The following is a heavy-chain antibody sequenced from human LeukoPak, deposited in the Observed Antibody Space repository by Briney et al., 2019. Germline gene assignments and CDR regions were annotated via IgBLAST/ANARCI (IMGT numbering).Heavy chain of an antibody. CDR3: ARELGRARSDNVLRYFDWLFEGGDV. CDR2: IIPIFGTA. J-gene: IGHJ6*02. CDR1: GGTFSSYA. D-gene: IGHD3-9*01. Sequence: SVKVSCKASGGTFSSYAISWVRQAPGQGLEWMGGIIPIFGTANYAQKFQGRVTITADKSTSTAYMELSSLRSEDTAVYYCARELGRARSDNVLRYFDWLFEGGDVWGQGTTVTVSS. V-gene: IGHV1-69*06.